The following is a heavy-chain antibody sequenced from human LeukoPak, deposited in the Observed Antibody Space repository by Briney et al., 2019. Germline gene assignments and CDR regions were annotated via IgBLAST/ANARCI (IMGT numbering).Heavy chain of an antibody. Sequence: PGGSLRLSCAASGFIFSDYSMDWVRQAPGRGLEGVSYISSSSTIYYADSVKGRFTISRDNAKDSLYLQMNSLRAEDTAVYYCARDLSYYDSSGPYYFDYWGQGTLVTVSS. J-gene: IGHJ4*02. V-gene: IGHV3-48*01. CDR3: ARDLSYYDSSGPYYFDY. CDR2: ISSSSTI. D-gene: IGHD3-22*01. CDR1: GFIFSDYS.